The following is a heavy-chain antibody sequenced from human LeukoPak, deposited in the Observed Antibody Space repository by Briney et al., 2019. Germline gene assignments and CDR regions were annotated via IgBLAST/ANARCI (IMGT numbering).Heavy chain of an antibody. CDR3: ARGRSGYSYGFDY. J-gene: IGHJ4*02. D-gene: IGHD5-18*01. V-gene: IGHV5-51*01. CDR1: GYSFTSYW. CDR2: IYPGDSDT. Sequence: GESLKISCKGSGYSFTSYWIGWGRPLPGKGLEWMGIIYPGDSDTRYSPSFQGQVTISADKSISTAYLQWSSLKASDTAMYYCARGRSGYSYGFDYWGQGALVTVSS.